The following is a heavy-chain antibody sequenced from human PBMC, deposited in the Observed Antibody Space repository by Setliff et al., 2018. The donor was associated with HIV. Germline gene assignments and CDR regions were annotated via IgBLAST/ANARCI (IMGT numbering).Heavy chain of an antibody. V-gene: IGHV4-39*07. CDR1: GGSFNTKRTK. J-gene: IGHJ3*02. D-gene: IGHD1-26*01. Sequence: SETLSLTCKVSGGSFNTKRTKWGWIRQSPGKGLEWIGSIYYSGSTYYNPSLKSRVTIPVDTSKNQFSLKLSSVTAADTAVYYCARGRRNEWELLLLAFDMWGQGTMVTVSS. CDR3: ARGRRNEWELLLLAFDM. CDR2: IYYSGST.